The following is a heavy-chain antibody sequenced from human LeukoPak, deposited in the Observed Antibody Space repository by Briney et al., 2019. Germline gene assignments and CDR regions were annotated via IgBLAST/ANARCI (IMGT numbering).Heavy chain of an antibody. V-gene: IGHV3-30*18. CDR3: AKDQYDYVRGEFDY. CDR1: GFTFSSYD. CDR2: ISYDGNDK. J-gene: IGHJ4*02. Sequence: GGSLRLSCAASGFTFSSYDMHWVRQAPGKGLEWVAVISYDGNDKHYADSVKGRFTISRDNSKNTLYLQMSSLRVEDTAVYYCAKDQYDYVRGEFDYWGQGTLVTVSS. D-gene: IGHD3-16*01.